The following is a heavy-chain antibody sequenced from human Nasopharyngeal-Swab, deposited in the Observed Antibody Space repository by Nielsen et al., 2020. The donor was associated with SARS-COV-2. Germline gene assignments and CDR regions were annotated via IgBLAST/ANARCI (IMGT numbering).Heavy chain of an antibody. J-gene: IGHJ3*01. CDR3: ARRKYFDFWSGSHDTFDV. Sequence: ASVKVSCKASGYTFTSNYIHWVRQAPGQGLEWMAIINPSSDSTTYARQFQGRVTVTRETSTSTVYMELSSLRSEDTAVYYCARRKYFDFWSGSHDTFDVWGQGTVVTVS. CDR2: INPSSDST. CDR1: GYTFTSNY. D-gene: IGHD3-3*01. V-gene: IGHV1-46*01.